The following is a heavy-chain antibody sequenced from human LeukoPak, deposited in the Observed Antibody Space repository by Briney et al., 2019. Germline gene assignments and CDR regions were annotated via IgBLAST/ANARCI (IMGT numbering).Heavy chain of an antibody. V-gene: IGHV1-18*01. Sequence: ASVKVSCKASGYTFTSYGISWVRQAPGQGLEWMGWISAYNGNTNYAQKLQGRVTMTTDTSTSRASVQLRSLRSADTPVYSCGRDPCYAILAGYYRGDAFDIWGPGTMVTVSS. CDR3: GRDPCYAILAGYYRGDAFDI. CDR2: ISAYNGNT. J-gene: IGHJ3*02. D-gene: IGHD3-9*01. CDR1: GYTFTSYG.